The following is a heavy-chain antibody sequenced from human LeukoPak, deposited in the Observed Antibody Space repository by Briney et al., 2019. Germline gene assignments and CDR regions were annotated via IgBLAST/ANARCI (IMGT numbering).Heavy chain of an antibody. CDR1: GGSISSSSYY. V-gene: IGHV4-39*07. CDR2: IYYSGST. Sequence: SETLSLTCTVSGGSISSSSYYWGWIRQPPGKGLEWIGSIYYSGSTYYNPSLKSRVTISVDTSKNQFSLKLSSVTAADTAVYYCARVRRDHGGNWYWGQGTLVTVSS. CDR3: ARVRRDHGGNWY. D-gene: IGHD4-23*01. J-gene: IGHJ4*02.